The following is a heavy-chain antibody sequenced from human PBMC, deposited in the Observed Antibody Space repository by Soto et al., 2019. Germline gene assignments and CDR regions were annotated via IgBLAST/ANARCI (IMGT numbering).Heavy chain of an antibody. J-gene: IGHJ4*02. CDR1: GFTFSRYE. V-gene: IGHV3-48*03. CDR2: ISSSGSTK. D-gene: IGHD4-4*01. Sequence: EVQLVESGGGLVQPGGSLRLSCAVSGFTFSRYEMNWVRQAPGKGLEWVSYISSSGSTKYYADSVKGRFTISRDNAKNSLYLQMNSLRVEDTAVYYCARVGDDYNLNYWGQGTLVTVSS. CDR3: ARVGDDYNLNY.